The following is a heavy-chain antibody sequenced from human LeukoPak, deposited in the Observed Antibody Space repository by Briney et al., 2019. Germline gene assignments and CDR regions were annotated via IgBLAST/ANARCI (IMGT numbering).Heavy chain of an antibody. J-gene: IGHJ4*02. CDR2: ICSGGST. CDR3: ARVGYGDYLYFDY. D-gene: IGHD4-17*01. V-gene: IGHV3-66*01. CDR1: GFTFSSNY. Sequence: PGGFLRLSCAASGFTFSSNYMSWVRQAPGKGLEWVSVICSGGSTYYADSVKGRFTISRDNSKNTLYLQINSLRAEDTAVYYCARVGYGDYLYFDYWGQGTLVTVSS.